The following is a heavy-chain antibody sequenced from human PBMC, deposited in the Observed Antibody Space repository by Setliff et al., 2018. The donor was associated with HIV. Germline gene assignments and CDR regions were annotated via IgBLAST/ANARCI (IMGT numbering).Heavy chain of an antibody. CDR1: GFTFDNYW. Sequence: GGSLRLSCTASGFTFDNYWMHWVRHTAGRGLMWVSRINGDGGSPGYADSVKGRFTVSRDNPKNTLYLQMNSLRAEDTAVYYCARESGLYSNYKYYYYMDVWGKGTTVTVSS. CDR2: INGDGGSP. J-gene: IGHJ6*03. D-gene: IGHD4-4*01. V-gene: IGHV3-74*01. CDR3: ARESGLYSNYKYYYYMDV.